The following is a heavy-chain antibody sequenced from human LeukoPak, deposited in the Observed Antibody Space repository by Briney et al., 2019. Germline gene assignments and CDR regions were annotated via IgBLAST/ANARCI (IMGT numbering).Heavy chain of an antibody. J-gene: IGHJ4*02. D-gene: IGHD6-13*01. V-gene: IGHV3-30*18. CDR1: GLTFSSYG. CDR2: ILSDGSKE. Sequence: GGSLRLSCAVSGLTFSSYGMHWVRQAPGKGLEWVAVILSDGSKEFYTDSVKGRFTISRDNSKNTLYLQMNSLRAEDTAVYYCAKWSAAAGTSQWGQGTLVTVSS. CDR3: AKWSAAAGTSQ.